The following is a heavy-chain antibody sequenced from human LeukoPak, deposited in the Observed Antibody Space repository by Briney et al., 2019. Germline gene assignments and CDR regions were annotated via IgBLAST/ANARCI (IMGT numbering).Heavy chain of an antibody. J-gene: IGHJ4*02. V-gene: IGHV1-8*03. CDR3: ARGLGWELHSDYFDY. CDR1: GYTFTSYD. Sequence: ASVKVSCKASGYTFTSYDINWVRQATGQGLEWMGWMNPNSGNTGYAQRFQGRVTITRNTSISTAYMELSSLRSEDTAVYYCARGLGWELHSDYFDYWGQGTLVTVSS. CDR2: MNPNSGNT. D-gene: IGHD1-26*01.